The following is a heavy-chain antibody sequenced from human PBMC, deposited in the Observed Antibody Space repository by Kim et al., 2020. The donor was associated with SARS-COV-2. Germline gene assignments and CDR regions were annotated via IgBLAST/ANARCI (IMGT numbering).Heavy chain of an antibody. Sequence: GGSLRLSCAASGFTFSSYGMHWVRQAPGKGLEWVAVISYDGSNKYYADSVKGRFTISRDNSKNTLYLQMNSLRAEDTAVYYCAKDHVEANYDYVWGSYPRWFDPWGQGTLVTVSS. V-gene: IGHV3-30*18. D-gene: IGHD3-16*02. CDR1: GFTFSSYG. CDR3: AKDHVEANYDYVWGSYPRWFDP. J-gene: IGHJ5*02. CDR2: ISYDGSNK.